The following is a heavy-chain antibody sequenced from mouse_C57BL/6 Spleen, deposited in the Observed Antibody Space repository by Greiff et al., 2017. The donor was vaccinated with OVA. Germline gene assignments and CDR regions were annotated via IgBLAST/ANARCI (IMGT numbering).Heavy chain of an antibody. V-gene: IGHV5-4*01. CDR3: ARSREYFDV. CDR2: ISDGGSYT. CDR1: GFTFSSYA. Sequence: EVHLVESGGGLVKPGGSLKLSCAASGFTFSSYAMSWVRQTPEKRLEWVATISDGGSYTYYPDNVKGRFTISRDNAKNNLYLQLSHLKSEDTAMYYCARSREYFDVWGTGTTVTVSS. J-gene: IGHJ1*03.